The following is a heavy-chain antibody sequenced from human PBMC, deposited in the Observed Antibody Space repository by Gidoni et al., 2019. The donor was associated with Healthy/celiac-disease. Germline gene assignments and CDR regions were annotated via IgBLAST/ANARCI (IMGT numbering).Heavy chain of an antibody. CDR1: GFTFDDYA. D-gene: IGHD2-2*01. V-gene: IGHV3-9*01. Sequence: EVQLVESGGGLVQPARSLRLSCAASGFTFDDYAMHWVRQAPGKGLEWVSGISWNSGSIGYADSVKGRFTISRDNAKNSLYLQMNSLRAEDTALYYCAKDLGYCSSTSCYYYGMDVWGQGTTVTVSS. J-gene: IGHJ6*02. CDR2: ISWNSGSI. CDR3: AKDLGYCSSTSCYYYGMDV.